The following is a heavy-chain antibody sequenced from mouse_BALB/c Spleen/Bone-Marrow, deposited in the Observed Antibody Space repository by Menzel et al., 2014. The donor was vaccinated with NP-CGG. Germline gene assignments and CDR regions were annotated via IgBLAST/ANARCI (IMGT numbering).Heavy chain of an antibody. CDR2: ISSGGSYT. V-gene: IGHV5-9-3*01. Sequence: EVQLVESRGGLVKPGGSLKLSCAASGFTFSSYAMSWVRQTPEKRLEWVATISSGGSYTYYPDSVKGRFPISRDNAKNTLYLQMSSLRSEDTAMYYCARRTLYRYDAGAMDYWGQGTSVTVSS. CDR1: GFTFSSYA. CDR3: ARRTLYRYDAGAMDY. D-gene: IGHD2-14*01. J-gene: IGHJ4*01.